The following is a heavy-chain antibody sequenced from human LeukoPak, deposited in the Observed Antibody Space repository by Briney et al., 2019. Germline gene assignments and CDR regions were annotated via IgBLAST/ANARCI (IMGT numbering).Heavy chain of an antibody. CDR3: ARDQGGTYHSYYFDY. J-gene: IGHJ4*02. Sequence: SETLSLTCTVSGGSISSYYWSWIRQPPGKGLEWIGYIYYSGCTNYNPSLKSRVTISVDTSKNQFSLKLSSVTAADTAVYYCARDQGGTYHSYYFDYWGQGTLVTVSS. D-gene: IGHD1-26*01. CDR1: GGSISSYY. V-gene: IGHV4-59*12. CDR2: IYYSGCT.